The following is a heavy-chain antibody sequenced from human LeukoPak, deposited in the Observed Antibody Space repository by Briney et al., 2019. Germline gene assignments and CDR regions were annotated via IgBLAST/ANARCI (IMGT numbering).Heavy chain of an antibody. CDR1: GGSISSYY. Sequence: SETLSLTCTVSGGSISSYYWSWIRQPPGKGLEWIGYIYYSGSTNYNPSLKSRVNISVDTSKNQFSLKLSSVTAADTAVYYCATLDGYNLGLSYWGQGTLVTVSS. CDR2: IYYSGST. J-gene: IGHJ4*02. V-gene: IGHV4-59*08. CDR3: ATLDGYNLGLSY. D-gene: IGHD5-24*01.